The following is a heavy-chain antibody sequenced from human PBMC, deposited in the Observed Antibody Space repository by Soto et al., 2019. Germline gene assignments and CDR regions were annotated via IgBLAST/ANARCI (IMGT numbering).Heavy chain of an antibody. CDR2: IYYRGNT. CDR3: ARLSKKTGDFDSYYGRDV. V-gene: IGHV4-59*08. J-gene: IGHJ6*02. CDR1: GGSMSPYY. D-gene: IGHD7-27*01. Sequence: PSETLSLTCSVFGGSMSPYYWSWIRQSPGKGLEWIANIYYRGNTNYNPSLESRVTISIDTSKNQFSLKLNSLTAVDTAVYYCARLSKKTGDFDSYYGRDVWGQGTTVTRLL.